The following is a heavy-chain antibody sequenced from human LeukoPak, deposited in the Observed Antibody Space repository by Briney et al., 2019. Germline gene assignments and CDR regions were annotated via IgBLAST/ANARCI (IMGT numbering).Heavy chain of an antibody. J-gene: IGHJ4*02. D-gene: IGHD3-10*01. CDR1: GYSFTSYW. CDR3: AREKRYCGSGSYFSY. V-gene: IGHV5-51*01. CDR2: IYPGDSDT. Sequence: GESLKTSCKGSGYSFTSYWIGWVRQMPGKGLEWMGIIYPGDSDTRYSPSFQGQVTISADKSISTAYLQWSSLKASDTAMYYCAREKRYCGSGSYFSYWGQGTLVTVSS.